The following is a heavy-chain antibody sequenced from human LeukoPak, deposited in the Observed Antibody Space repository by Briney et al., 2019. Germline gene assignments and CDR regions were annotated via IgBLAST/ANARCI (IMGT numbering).Heavy chain of an antibody. V-gene: IGHV5-51*01. CDR3: ARDDCSSTSCYGRVFDY. J-gene: IGHJ4*02. Sequence: GESLKISCKGSGYSFTSYWIGWVRQMPGKGLEWMGIIYPGDSDTRYSPSFQGQVTISADKSISTAYLQWSSLKASDTAMYYCARDDCSSTSCYGRVFDYWGQGTLVTVSS. CDR2: IYPGDSDT. CDR1: GYSFTSYW. D-gene: IGHD2-2*01.